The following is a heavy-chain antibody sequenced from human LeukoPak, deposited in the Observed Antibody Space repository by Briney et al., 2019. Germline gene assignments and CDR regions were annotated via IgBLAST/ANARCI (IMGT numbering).Heavy chain of an antibody. CDR1: GFTVNNNY. CDR2: IYSGGGT. D-gene: IGHD1-26*01. Sequence: QSGGSLRLSCAVSGFTVNNNYMSWVRQVPGKGLECVSVIYSGGGTNYADSVKGRFTISRDISKNTLYLQMNSLRADDTAVYYCARKWGDGAFDYWGQGTLVTVSS. CDR3: ARKWGDGAFDY. V-gene: IGHV3-53*01. J-gene: IGHJ4*02.